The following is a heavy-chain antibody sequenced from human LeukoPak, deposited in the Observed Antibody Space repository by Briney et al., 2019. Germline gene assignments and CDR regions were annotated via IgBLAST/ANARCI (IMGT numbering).Heavy chain of an antibody. CDR2: ISYSGST. CDR1: GGSISSYY. J-gene: IGHJ4*02. CDR3: SRESGAFCPFSY. D-gene: IGHD1-26*01. V-gene: IGHV4-59*12. Sequence: SETLSLTCTVSGGSISSYYWSWIRQPPGKGLEWIGYISYSGSTNYNPSLKSRVTISIDTSKNQFSLKLSSVTAADTAIYYCSRESGAFCPFSYWGQGTLVIVPS.